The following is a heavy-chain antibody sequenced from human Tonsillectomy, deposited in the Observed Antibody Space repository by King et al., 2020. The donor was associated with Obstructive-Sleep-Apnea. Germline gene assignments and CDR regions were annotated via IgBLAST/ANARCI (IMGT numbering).Heavy chain of an antibody. V-gene: IGHV3-15*01. CDR2: VKSKIDGGTT. CDR1: GFIFTKAW. D-gene: IGHD6-19*01. CDR3: TTAYSAGWCFDY. Sequence: VQLVESGGGFIKSGGYLSLSCAASGFIFTKAWRSWVRQAPGKGLEWVGRVKSKIDGGTTDYAAPGKGRFRIPRDDSKKTLYLEMNSLKTEDTAVYYCTTAYSAGWCFDYWGQGALVTVSS. J-gene: IGHJ4*02.